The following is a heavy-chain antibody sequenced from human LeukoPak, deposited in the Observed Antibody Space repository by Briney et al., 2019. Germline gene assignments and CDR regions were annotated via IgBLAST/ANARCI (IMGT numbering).Heavy chain of an antibody. D-gene: IGHD3-22*01. CDR3: ARDLEYYDSSGGFDY. V-gene: IGHV4-61*02. CDR2: IYTSGST. Sequence: SLTLSLTCTVSGGSISSGSYYWSWIRQPAGKGLEWIGRIYTSGSTNYNPSLKSRVTISVDTSKNQFSLKLSSVTAADTAVYYCARDLEYYDSSGGFDYWGQGTLVTVSS. J-gene: IGHJ4*02. CDR1: GGSISSGSYY.